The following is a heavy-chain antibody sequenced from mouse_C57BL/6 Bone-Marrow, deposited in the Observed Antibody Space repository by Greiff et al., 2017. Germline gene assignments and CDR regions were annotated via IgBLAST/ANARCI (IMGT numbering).Heavy chain of an antibody. V-gene: IGHV1-63*01. D-gene: IGHD1-1*01. Sequence: VQLQQSGAELVRPGTSVKMSCKASGYTFTNYWIGWAKQRPGHGLEWIGDIYPGGGYTNYNEKFKGKATLTADKSSSTAYMQFSSLTSEDSAIDDCARRGGNYDGSSCSWFAYWGQGTLVTVSA. CDR1: GYTFTNYW. CDR3: ARRGGNYDGSSCSWFAY. J-gene: IGHJ3*01. CDR2: IYPGGGYT.